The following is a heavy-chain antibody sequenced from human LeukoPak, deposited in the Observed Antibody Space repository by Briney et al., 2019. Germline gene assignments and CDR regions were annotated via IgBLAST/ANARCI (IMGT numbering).Heavy chain of an antibody. D-gene: IGHD6-19*01. CDR1: GFTFSSYA. CDR2: ISGSGGST. J-gene: IGHJ5*02. Sequence: GWSLRLSCAASGFTFSSYAMSWVRQAPGKGLEWVSAISGSGGSTYYADSVKGRFTISRDNSKNTLYLQMNSLRAEDTAVYYCAKGQQWLVRGYWFDPWGQGTLVTVSS. V-gene: IGHV3-23*01. CDR3: AKGQQWLVRGYWFDP.